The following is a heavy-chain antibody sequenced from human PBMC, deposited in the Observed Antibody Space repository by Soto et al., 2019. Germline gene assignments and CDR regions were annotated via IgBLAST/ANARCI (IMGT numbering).Heavy chain of an antibody. V-gene: IGHV4-30-4*01. CDR1: GGSISSGDYY. Sequence: SETLSLTCTVSGGSISSGDYYWSWIRQPPGKGLEWIGYIYYSGSTYYNPSLKSRVTISVDTSKNQFSLKLSSVTAADTAVYYCARAAMIVVVNAFDISGQGTMVTVSS. D-gene: IGHD3-22*01. CDR2: IYYSGST. CDR3: ARAAMIVVVNAFDI. J-gene: IGHJ3*02.